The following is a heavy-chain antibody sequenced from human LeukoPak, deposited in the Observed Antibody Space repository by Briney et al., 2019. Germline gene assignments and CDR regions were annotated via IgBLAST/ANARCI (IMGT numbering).Heavy chain of an antibody. J-gene: IGHJ5*02. CDR1: GGSISSYY. CDR2: IYYSGST. V-gene: IGHV4-59*01. Sequence: PSETLSLTCTVFGGSISSYYWSWIRQPPGKGLEWIGYIYYSGSTNYNPSLKSRVTISVDTSKNQFSLKLSSVTAADTAVYYCARDGIAVAGFDPWGQGTLVTVSS. CDR3: ARDGIAVAGFDP. D-gene: IGHD6-19*01.